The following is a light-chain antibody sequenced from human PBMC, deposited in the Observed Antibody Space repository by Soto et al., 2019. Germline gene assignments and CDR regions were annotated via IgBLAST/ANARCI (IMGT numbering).Light chain of an antibody. CDR1: SNDLGDYDY. V-gene: IGLV2-8*01. CDR3: SSYAGSNNLI. J-gene: IGLJ2*01. CDR2: EVN. Sequence: QSALTQPPSASGSPGQSVTISCTGTSNDLGDYDYVSWYQQHPGKAPKLLIYEVNERPSGVPDRFSGSKSGNTASLTVTGLQTEDEADYYCSSYAGSNNLIFGGGTKLTVL.